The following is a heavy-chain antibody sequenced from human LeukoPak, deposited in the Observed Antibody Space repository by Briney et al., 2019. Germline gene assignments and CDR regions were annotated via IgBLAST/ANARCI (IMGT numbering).Heavy chain of an antibody. V-gene: IGHV3-53*01. CDR3: ARAPNGWYFDY. J-gene: IGHJ4*02. Sequence: GGSLRLSCAASGFTVSSDYMSWVRRAPGKGLEWVSAIYNDGNTYYADSVKGRFTIFRDNSKNTLYLQMNSLRVEDTAVYYCARAPNGWYFDYWGQGSLVTVSS. D-gene: IGHD6-19*01. CDR2: IYNDGNT. CDR1: GFTVSSDY.